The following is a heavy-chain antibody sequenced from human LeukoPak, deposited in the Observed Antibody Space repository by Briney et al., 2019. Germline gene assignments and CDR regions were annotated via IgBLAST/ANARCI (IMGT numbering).Heavy chain of an antibody. Sequence: AETLSLTCSVYGGSFSGYYWRWIRQPPGKGLEWIGEINHSGNSNYNPSLKSRVTISVDTSKNQFSLKLNSVTAADTGVYYCARGLTHWGQGTLVTVSS. CDR3: ARGLTH. V-gene: IGHV4-34*01. J-gene: IGHJ4*02. CDR2: INHSGNS. CDR1: GGSFSGYY.